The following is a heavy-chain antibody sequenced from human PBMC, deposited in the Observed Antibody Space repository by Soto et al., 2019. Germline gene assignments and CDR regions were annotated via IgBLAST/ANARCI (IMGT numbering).Heavy chain of an antibody. CDR2: IYYSGST. D-gene: IGHD3-22*01. CDR3: ARSYYYDSSGYYGSLDY. Sequence: SLTCTVSGCSISSCDYYWSLIRQPPGKGLEWIGYIYYSGSTYYNPSLKSRVTISVDTSKNQFSLKLSSVTAADTAVYYCARSYYYDSSGYYGSLDYWGQGTMVTVSS. J-gene: IGHJ4*02. CDR1: GCSISSCDYY. V-gene: IGHV4-30-4*01.